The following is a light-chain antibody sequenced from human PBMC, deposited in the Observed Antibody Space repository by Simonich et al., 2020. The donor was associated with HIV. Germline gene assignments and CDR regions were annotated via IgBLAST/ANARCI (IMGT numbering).Light chain of an antibody. CDR3: QQYNKWPPWT. J-gene: IGKJ1*01. V-gene: IGKV3-15*01. CDR1: QSVSSN. Sequence: DIVLTQSPATLSLSPGQRGTLSCRASQSVSSNLVWYQQKPGQAPRLLIYGASTRATGIPARFSGSGSGTEFTLAISSMQSEDFAVYYCQQYNKWPPWTFGQGTKVEIK. CDR2: GAS.